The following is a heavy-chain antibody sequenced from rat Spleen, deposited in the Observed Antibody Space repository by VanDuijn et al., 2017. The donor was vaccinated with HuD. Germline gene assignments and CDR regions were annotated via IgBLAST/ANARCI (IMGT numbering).Heavy chain of an antibody. Sequence: EVQLVESGGGLTQPGRSMKLSCGASGFSFSNFAMAWVRQIPTKGLEWVATISYDGSSTYYRDSVKGRFTISRDNAKSTLYLQMNSLRSEDTATYYCVSHGARISRFAYWGQGTLVTVSS. CDR1: GFSFSNFA. CDR2: ISYDGSST. D-gene: IGHD2-7*01. CDR3: VSHGARISRFAY. J-gene: IGHJ3*01. V-gene: IGHV5-29*01.